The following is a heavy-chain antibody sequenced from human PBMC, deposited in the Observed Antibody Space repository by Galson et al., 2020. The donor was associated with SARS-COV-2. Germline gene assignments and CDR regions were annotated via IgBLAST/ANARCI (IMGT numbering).Heavy chain of an antibody. J-gene: IGHJ4*02. CDR2: ISFDESNK. Sequence: GESLKITCAASGFTFNSYAMHWVRQAPGKGLEWVAVISFDESNKYYADSVKGRFTISRDNSKNTLYLQMNSLRAEDTAVYYCARTKGYCSGGSCYSLVEFDYWGQGTLVTVSS. D-gene: IGHD2-15*01. CDR3: ARTKGYCSGGSCYSLVEFDY. CDR1: GFTFNSYA. V-gene: IGHV3-30-3*01.